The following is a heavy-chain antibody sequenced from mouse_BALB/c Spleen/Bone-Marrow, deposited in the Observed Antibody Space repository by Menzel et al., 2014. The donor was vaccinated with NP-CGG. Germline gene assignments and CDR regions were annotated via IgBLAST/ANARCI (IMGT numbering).Heavy chain of an antibody. CDR1: GYSFTGYT. CDR3: ASSYGYDAMDY. J-gene: IGHJ4*01. V-gene: IGHV1-18*01. Sequence: EVQLVESGPELVKPGASMKISCKAPGYSFTGYTMNWVKQSHGKNLEWIGRINPYNGGTSYNQKFKGKATLTVDKSSSTAYMDLLSLTSEDSAVYYCASSYGYDAMDYWGQGTSVTVSS. CDR2: INPYNGGT. D-gene: IGHD1-1*02.